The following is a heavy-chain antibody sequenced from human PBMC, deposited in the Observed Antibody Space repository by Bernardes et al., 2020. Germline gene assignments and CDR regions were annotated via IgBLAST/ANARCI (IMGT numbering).Heavy chain of an antibody. CDR3: ARDSDYGDAFDI. CDR2: ISSSSSYI. J-gene: IGHJ3*02. V-gene: IGHV3-21*01. Sequence: GGSLRLSCAASGFTFSSYSMNWVRQAPGKGLEWVSSISSSSSYIYYADSVKGRFTISRDNAKNSLYLQMNSLRAEDTAVYYCARDSDYGDAFDIWGQGTMVTVSS. D-gene: IGHD4-17*01. CDR1: GFTFSSYS.